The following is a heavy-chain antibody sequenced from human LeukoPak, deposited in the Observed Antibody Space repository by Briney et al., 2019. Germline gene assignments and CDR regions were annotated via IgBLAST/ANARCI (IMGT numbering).Heavy chain of an antibody. V-gene: IGHV1-8*01. CDR2: MNPNSGNT. CDR3: ARGRGYSYGLYRSEIDY. J-gene: IGHJ4*02. CDR1: GYTFTSYD. D-gene: IGHD5-18*01. Sequence: GASVKVSCKASGYTFTSYDINWVRQATGQGLEWMGWMNPNSGNTGYAQKFQGRATMTRNTSISTAYMELSSLRSEDTAVYYCARGRGYSYGLYRSEIDYWGQGTLVTVSS.